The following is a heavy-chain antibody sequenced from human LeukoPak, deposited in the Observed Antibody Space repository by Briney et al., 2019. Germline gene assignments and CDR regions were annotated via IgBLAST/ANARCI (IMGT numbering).Heavy chain of an antibody. CDR1: GLVFSSYT. V-gene: IGHV3-11*06. CDR2: STPATDST. J-gene: IGHJ4*02. D-gene: IGHD3-3*01. Sequence: GGSLRLSCAASGLVFSSYTMGWVRHAPGKGLEWVSSSTPATDSTNYADSVQGRFTISRDNAKKTAYLQMNSLRVEDTAIYFCVGNQGFWSGYHAFEYWGQGILVTVSS. CDR3: VGNQGFWSGYHAFEY.